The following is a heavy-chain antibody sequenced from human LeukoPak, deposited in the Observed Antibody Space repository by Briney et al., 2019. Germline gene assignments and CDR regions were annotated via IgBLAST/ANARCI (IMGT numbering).Heavy chain of an antibody. CDR1: GFTVSSNY. Sequence: GGSLRLSCAASGFTVSSNYMSWVRQAPGKGLEWVSVIYSGGSTYYADSVKGRFTISRDNSKNTLYLQMNSLRAEDTAVYYCARDSYGDYEDYYGMDVWGQGTTVTVSS. J-gene: IGHJ6*02. CDR2: IYSGGST. D-gene: IGHD4-17*01. V-gene: IGHV3-53*01. CDR3: ARDSYGDYEDYYGMDV.